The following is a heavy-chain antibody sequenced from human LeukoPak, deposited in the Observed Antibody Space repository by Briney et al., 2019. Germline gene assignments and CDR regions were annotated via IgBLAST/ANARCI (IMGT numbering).Heavy chain of an antibody. CDR1: GFSLRSYW. CDR2: ISGDGSTT. V-gene: IGHV3-74*01. Sequence: GGSLRLSCAVSGFSLRSYWMHWVRQAPGKGLVWVSRISGDGSTTNYADSVKGRFTISRDNAKNTVYLQMNSLRAEDTAVYYCARYSSSSGGASHYFDYWGQGTLVTVSS. J-gene: IGHJ4*02. CDR3: ARYSSSSGGASHYFDY. D-gene: IGHD6-6*01.